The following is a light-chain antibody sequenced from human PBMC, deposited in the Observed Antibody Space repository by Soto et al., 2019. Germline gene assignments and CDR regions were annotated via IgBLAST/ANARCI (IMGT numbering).Light chain of an antibody. J-gene: IGLJ1*01. V-gene: IGLV1-44*01. CDR3: AAWDDSLNGRV. CDR2: SNN. Sequence: QSVLTQPPSASGTPGQRVTISCSGSSSNIGSNTVNWYQQLPGTAPKLLIYSNNQRPSGVPDRFSGSKSGTSASLAISGLQSEGEADYYCAAWDDSLNGRVFGTGTKVTVL. CDR1: SSNIGSNT.